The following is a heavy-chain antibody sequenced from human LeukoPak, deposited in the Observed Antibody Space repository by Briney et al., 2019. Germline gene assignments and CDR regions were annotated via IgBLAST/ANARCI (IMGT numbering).Heavy chain of an antibody. Sequence: ASVKVSCKASGYTFTGYYMHWVRHAPGQGLEWMAWINPNSGGTNYAQKFQGRVTMTRDTSISTAYMELSRLRSDDTAVYYCAREITMIVVVISSSAFDIWGQGTMVTVSS. J-gene: IGHJ3*02. CDR3: AREITMIVVVISSSAFDI. CDR1: GYTFTGYY. CDR2: INPNSGGT. V-gene: IGHV1-2*02. D-gene: IGHD3-22*01.